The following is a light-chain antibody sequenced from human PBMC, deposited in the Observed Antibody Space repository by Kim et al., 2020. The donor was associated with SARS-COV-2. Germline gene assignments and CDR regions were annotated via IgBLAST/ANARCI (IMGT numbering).Light chain of an antibody. Sequence: SACVGNRITIICRASHSINPCLVWYQQKPGNAPNLLIYGASSLQSGVPPRFSGSGSGTDFTLTISSLQPEDFATYYCQQSYSSPPTFGQGTKLEI. CDR2: GAS. CDR1: HSINPC. CDR3: QQSYSSPPT. V-gene: IGKV1-39*01. J-gene: IGKJ2*01.